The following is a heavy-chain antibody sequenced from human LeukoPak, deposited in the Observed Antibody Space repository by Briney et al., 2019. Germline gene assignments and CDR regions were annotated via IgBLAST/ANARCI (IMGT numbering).Heavy chain of an antibody. J-gene: IGHJ6*02. D-gene: IGHD6-19*01. V-gene: IGHV3-23*01. CDR3: AKDLGGSSGWYVGYYYYGMDV. CDR1: GFTFSSYA. Sequence: GGSLRLSCAASGFTFSSYAMSWVRQAPGKGLEWVSAISGSGGSTYYADPVKGRFTISRDNSKNTLYLQMNSLRAEDTAVYYCAKDLGGSSGWYVGYYYYGMDVWGQGTTVTVSS. CDR2: ISGSGGST.